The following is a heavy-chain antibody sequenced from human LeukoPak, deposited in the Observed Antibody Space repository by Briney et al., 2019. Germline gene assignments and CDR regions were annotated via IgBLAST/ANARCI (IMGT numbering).Heavy chain of an antibody. J-gene: IGHJ4*02. D-gene: IGHD4-17*01. Sequence: PSETLSLTCTVSGDSINSGENYWSWIRQPPGKGLEWVGEIYLRGNTNYNPSLESRVTISVDESKTQLSLRLEPVTAADTAVYYCARGTITTVTDSWGPGTLVTVSS. CDR3: ARGTITTVTDS. CDR2: IYLRGNT. CDR1: GDSINSGENY. V-gene: IGHV4-39*07.